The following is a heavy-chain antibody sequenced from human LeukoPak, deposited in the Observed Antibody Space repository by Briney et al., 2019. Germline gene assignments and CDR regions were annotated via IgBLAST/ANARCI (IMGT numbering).Heavy chain of an antibody. CDR1: GGSFSGYY. CDR3: AREKAVGYYYYGMDV. CDR2: INHSGST. D-gene: IGHD6-19*01. Sequence: KPSETLSLTCAVYGGSFSGYYWSWIRQPPGKGLEWIGEINHSGSTNYNPSLKSRVTISVDTSKNQFSLKLSSVTAADTAVYYCAREKAVGYYYYGMDVWGQGTTVTVSS. J-gene: IGHJ6*02. V-gene: IGHV4-34*01.